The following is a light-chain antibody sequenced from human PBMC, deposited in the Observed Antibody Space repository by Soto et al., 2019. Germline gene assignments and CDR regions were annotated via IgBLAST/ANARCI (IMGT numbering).Light chain of an antibody. V-gene: IGKV3-11*01. J-gene: IGKJ4*01. Sequence: EIVLTQSPATLSLSPGERATRSCRASQSVSSYLAWYQQKPGQAPRLLIYDASNRATGIPARFSGSGSGTDFTLTISSLEPEDFAVYYCQQRSNWPPGLTFGGGTKVDIK. CDR2: DAS. CDR3: QQRSNWPPGLT. CDR1: QSVSSY.